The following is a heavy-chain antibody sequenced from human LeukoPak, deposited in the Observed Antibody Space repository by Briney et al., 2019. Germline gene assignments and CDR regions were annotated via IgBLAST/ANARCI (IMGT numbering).Heavy chain of an antibody. J-gene: IGHJ4*02. CDR3: ARESSSGWYYGNDY. V-gene: IGHV3-21*01. CDR1: GFTFSSYS. CDR2: ISSSSSYI. D-gene: IGHD6-19*01. Sequence: GGSLRLSCAASGFTFSSYSMNWVRQAPGKGLEWVSSISSSSSYIYYADSVKGRFTISRDNAKNSLYLQMNSLRAEDTVVYYCARESSSGWYYGNDYWGQGTLVTVSS.